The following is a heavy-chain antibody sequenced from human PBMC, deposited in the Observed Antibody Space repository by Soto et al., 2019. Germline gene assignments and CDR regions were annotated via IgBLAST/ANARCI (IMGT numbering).Heavy chain of an antibody. Sequence: QVQLVESGGGVVQPGRSLRLSCAASGFTFNIDGMHWVRQAPGKGLEWVSVIAYDGSNRYYADSVKGRFTISRDNYKNALYLQMNSLRPEDTAVYYCAKDGGTGKYYDYWGQGTLVIVSS. CDR1: GFTFNIDG. J-gene: IGHJ4*02. D-gene: IGHD2-8*02. CDR3: AKDGGTGKYYDY. V-gene: IGHV3-30*18. CDR2: IAYDGSNR.